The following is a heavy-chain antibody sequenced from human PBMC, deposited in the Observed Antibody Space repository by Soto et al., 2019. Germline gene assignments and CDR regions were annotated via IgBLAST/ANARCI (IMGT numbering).Heavy chain of an antibody. J-gene: IGHJ4*02. CDR2: TYYRSNWRH. D-gene: IGHD6-19*01. Sequence: QTLSLGCAISGGSVSSNTAAWNLIRSSPSRGLEWLGRTYYRSNWRHDYAVSVKSRITVNPDTSKNHFSLQLNSVTPDDTAVYYCARGVAGSGFDLWGQGTLVTVSS. CDR1: GGSVSSNTAA. V-gene: IGHV6-1*01. CDR3: ARGVAGSGFDL.